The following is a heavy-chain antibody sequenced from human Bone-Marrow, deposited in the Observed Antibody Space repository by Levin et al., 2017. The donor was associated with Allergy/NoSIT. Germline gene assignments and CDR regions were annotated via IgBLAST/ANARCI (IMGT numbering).Heavy chain of an antibody. D-gene: IGHD3-22*01. V-gene: IGHV3-7*01. CDR3: ARGARVTMIVVVMY. J-gene: IGHJ4*02. CDR1: GFTFSSYW. Sequence: PGGSLRLSCAASGFTFSSYWMSWVRQAPGKGLEWVANIKQDGSEKYYVDSVKGRFTISRDNAKNSLYLQMNSLRAEDTAVYYCARGARVTMIVVVMYWGQGTLVTVSS. CDR2: IKQDGSEK.